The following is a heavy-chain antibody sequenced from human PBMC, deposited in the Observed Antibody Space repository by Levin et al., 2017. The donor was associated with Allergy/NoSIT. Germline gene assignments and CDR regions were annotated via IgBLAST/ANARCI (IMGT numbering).Heavy chain of an antibody. D-gene: IGHD6-6*01. Sequence: GGSLRLSCAASGFDFTDSGMHWVRQAPGKGLVWVAVISNDGSKKYYADSVKGRFTISRDNSNNTLYLQMSSLRSEDTAVYYCAKVRFTSSSVAYYYAMDVGGQGTTVTVFS. CDR2: ISNDGSKK. CDR1: GFDFTDSG. CDR3: AKVRFTSSSVAYYYAMDV. J-gene: IGHJ6*02. V-gene: IGHV3-30*18.